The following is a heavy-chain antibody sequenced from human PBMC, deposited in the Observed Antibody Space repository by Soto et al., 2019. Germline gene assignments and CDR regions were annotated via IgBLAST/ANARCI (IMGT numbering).Heavy chain of an antibody. V-gene: IGHV1-69*01. Sequence: QVQLVQSGAEVKKPGSSVKVSCKASGGTFSSYAISWVRQAPGQGLEWMGGIITIFGTANYAQKFQGRITITADESTSTAYMELSSLRSEDTAVYYCARENRSSDYDILTGYYIYYGMDVWGQGTTVTVSS. D-gene: IGHD3-9*01. J-gene: IGHJ6*02. CDR3: ARENRSSDYDILTGYYIYYGMDV. CDR1: GGTFSSYA. CDR2: IITIFGTA.